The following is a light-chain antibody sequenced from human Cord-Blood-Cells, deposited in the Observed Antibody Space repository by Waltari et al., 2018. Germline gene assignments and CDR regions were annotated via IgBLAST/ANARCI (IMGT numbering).Light chain of an antibody. CDR2: AAS. CDR3: QQSYSTPPYS. CDR1: QSISSY. Sequence: DIQMTKPPSSLPASVGDRVTLTCRASQSISSYLNWYQQKPGKDPKLLIYAASSLQSGVPSRFSGSGSGTDFTLTISSLQPEDFATYYCQQSYSTPPYSFGQGTKLEIK. J-gene: IGKJ2*03. V-gene: IGKV1-39*01.